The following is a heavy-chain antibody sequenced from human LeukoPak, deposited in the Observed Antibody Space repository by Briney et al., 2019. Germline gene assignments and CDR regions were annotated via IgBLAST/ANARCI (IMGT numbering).Heavy chain of an antibody. CDR2: IIPIFGTA. V-gene: IGHV1-69*05. J-gene: IGHJ4*02. CDR1: GGTFSSYA. Sequence: SVKVSCKASGGTFSSYAISWVRQAPGQGLEWMGGIIPIFGTANYAQKFQGRVTITTDESTSTAYMELSSLRSEDTAVYYCARAAPLGYCSSTSCYKEDYFDYWGQGTLVTVSS. D-gene: IGHD2-2*02. CDR3: ARAAPLGYCSSTSCYKEDYFDY.